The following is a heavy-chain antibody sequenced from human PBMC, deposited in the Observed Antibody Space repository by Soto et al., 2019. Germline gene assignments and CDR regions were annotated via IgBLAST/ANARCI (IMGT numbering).Heavy chain of an antibody. V-gene: IGHV3-48*03. Sequence: EVQLVESGGALVQPGGSLRLSCAASRFTFSTYEMNWVRQAPGKGLEWVSYISSSGSSVYYADSVKGRFTISRDNSRNSLYLQMNSLRDDDTALYYCVRYCTTTLCNGVATRTFDYWGQGTLVTVSS. D-gene: IGHD5-12*01. CDR1: RFTFSTYE. CDR2: ISSSGSSV. CDR3: VRYCTTTLCNGVATRTFDY. J-gene: IGHJ4*02.